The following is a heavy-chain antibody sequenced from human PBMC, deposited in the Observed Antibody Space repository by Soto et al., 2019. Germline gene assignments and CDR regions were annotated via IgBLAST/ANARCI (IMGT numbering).Heavy chain of an antibody. CDR2: IVVGSGNT. V-gene: IGHV1-58*01. J-gene: IGHJ4*02. CDR3: AAVGKGYSGSYAFDG. D-gene: IGHD1-26*01. CDR1: GFTFTSSA. Sequence: SVKVSCKASGFTFTSSAVQWVRQARGQRLEWIGWIVVGSGNTNYAQKFQERVTITRDMSTSTAYMELSSLRSEDTAVYYCAAVGKGYSGSYAFDGWGQGTLVTVSS.